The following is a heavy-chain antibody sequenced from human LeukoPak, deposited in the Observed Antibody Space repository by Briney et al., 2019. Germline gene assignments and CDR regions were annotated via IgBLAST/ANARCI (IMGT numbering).Heavy chain of an antibody. CDR1: GFGFSNYW. J-gene: IGHJ4*02. V-gene: IGHV3-7*01. CDR2: MNEDGSEK. D-gene: IGHD4-11*01. CDR3: ARDRGYSNFDY. Sequence: GGSLRLSCAASGFGFSNYWMSWVRQAPGKGLEWVANMNEDGSEKNYADSVKGRFTISRDNAQDSLYLQMNSLRAEDTAVYYCARDRGYSNFDYWGQGTLVTVSS.